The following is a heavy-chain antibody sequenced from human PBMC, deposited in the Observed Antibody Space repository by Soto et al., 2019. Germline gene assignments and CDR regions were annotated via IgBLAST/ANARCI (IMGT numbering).Heavy chain of an antibody. J-gene: IGHJ3*02. D-gene: IGHD3-16*02. Sequence: EVQLVETGGGLIQPGGSLRLSCAASGFTVSSNYMSWVRQAPGKGLEWVSVIYSGGSTYYADSVKGRFTISRDNSKNTLYLPMNRLRAEDTAVYYCAREQYVWGSYRYAFDIWGQGTMVTVSS. V-gene: IGHV3-53*02. CDR1: GFTVSSNY. CDR3: AREQYVWGSYRYAFDI. CDR2: IYSGGST.